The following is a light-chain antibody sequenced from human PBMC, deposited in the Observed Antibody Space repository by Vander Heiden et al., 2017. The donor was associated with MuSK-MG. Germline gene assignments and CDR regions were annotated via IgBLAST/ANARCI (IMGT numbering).Light chain of an antibody. CDR2: RNN. Sequence: QSVLTQPPSPSGTPGQRVTISCSGRSSNIGSNYVYWYQQLPGTAPKLLIYRNNQRPSGVPDRFSGSKSGTSASLAISGLRSEDEADYYCAAWDDSLSVHVVFGGGTKLTVL. V-gene: IGLV1-47*01. J-gene: IGLJ2*01. CDR1: SSNIGSNY. CDR3: AAWDDSLSVHVV.